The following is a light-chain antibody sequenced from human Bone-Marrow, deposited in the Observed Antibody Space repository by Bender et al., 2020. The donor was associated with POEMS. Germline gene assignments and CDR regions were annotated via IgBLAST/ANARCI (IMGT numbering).Light chain of an antibody. CDR1: SSDVNTYDY. V-gene: IGLV2-14*03. CDR2: DVR. Sequence: QSALTQPASVSGSPGQSITISCTGTSSDVNTYDYVSWYQQHPGKAPKVLIFDVRSRPSGISNRFSASKSGNTASLTISGLQAEDEADYFCATWDTTVNGDVVFGGGTKLTVL. J-gene: IGLJ2*01. CDR3: ATWDTTVNGDVV.